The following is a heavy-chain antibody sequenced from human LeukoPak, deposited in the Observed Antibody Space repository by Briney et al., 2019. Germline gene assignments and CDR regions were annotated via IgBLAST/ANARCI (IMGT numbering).Heavy chain of an antibody. CDR3: AREGYYDSSGYLFHAFDI. J-gene: IGHJ3*02. CDR2: IYYSGST. D-gene: IGHD3-22*01. Sequence: SETLSLTCTVSGGSISSSSYYWGWIRQHPGKGLEWIGYIYYSGSTYYNPSLKSRVTISVDTSKNQFSLKLSSVTAADTAVYYCAREGYYDSSGYLFHAFDIWGQGTMVTVSS. CDR1: GGSISSSSYY. V-gene: IGHV4-31*03.